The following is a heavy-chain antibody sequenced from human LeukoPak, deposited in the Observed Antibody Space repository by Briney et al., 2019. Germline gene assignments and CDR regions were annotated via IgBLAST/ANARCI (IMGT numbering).Heavy chain of an antibody. CDR3: ARHAGDGIAAAVVGWFDP. D-gene: IGHD6-13*01. Sequence: SETLSLTCTVSGGSISSSSYYWGWIRQPPGKGLEWIERIYYSGRTYYNPSLKSRVTISVDTSKNQFSPKLSSVTAADTAVYYCARHAGDGIAAAVVGWFDPWGQGTLVTVSS. CDR1: GGSISSSSYY. V-gene: IGHV4-39*01. CDR2: IYYSGRT. J-gene: IGHJ5*02.